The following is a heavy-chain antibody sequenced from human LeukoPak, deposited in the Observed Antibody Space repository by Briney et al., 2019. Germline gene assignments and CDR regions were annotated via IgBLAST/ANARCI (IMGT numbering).Heavy chain of an antibody. CDR2: ISWNSGSI. Sequence: GGSLRLSCAASGFTFDDCAMHWVRQAPGKGLEWVSGISWNSGSIGYADSVKGRFTISRDNAKNSLYLQMNSLRAEDTAVYYCARDIYGYFDLWGRGTLVTVSS. CDR1: GFTFDDCA. J-gene: IGHJ2*01. V-gene: IGHV3-9*01. D-gene: IGHD3-16*01. CDR3: ARDIYGYFDL.